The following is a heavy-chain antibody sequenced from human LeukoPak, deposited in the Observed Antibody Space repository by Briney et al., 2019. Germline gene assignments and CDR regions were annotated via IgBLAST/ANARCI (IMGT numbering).Heavy chain of an antibody. D-gene: IGHD3-10*01. Sequence: GGSLRLSCAASGFTISDYNMDWVRQAPGKGLEWISYISTSGIIYYADSVRGRFTISRDNAKNSLYLQMNSLRDEDTAVYYCARDDPNWDPSSYYFDSWGQGVLVTVSS. J-gene: IGHJ4*02. V-gene: IGHV3-69-1*01. CDR2: ISTSGII. CDR1: GFTISDYN. CDR3: ARDDPNWDPSSYYFDS.